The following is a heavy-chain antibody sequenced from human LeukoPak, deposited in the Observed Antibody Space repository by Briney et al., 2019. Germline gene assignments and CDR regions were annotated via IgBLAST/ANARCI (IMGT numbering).Heavy chain of an antibody. V-gene: IGHV3-21*06. CDR1: GLTFSTSG. CDR2: IGPTGSDR. D-gene: IGHD1-14*01. J-gene: IGHJ4*02. Sequence: GGSLRLSCTASGLTFSTSGFNWVRQAPGKGLEWVASIGPTGSDRYHADSIKGRFTISRDNANNFLYLQMNSLRAEDTAVYYCATETNGSHYDYWGQGTLLTVSS. CDR3: ATETNGSHYDY.